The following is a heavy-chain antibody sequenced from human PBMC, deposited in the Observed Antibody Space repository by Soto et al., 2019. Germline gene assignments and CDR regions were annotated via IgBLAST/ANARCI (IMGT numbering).Heavy chain of an antibody. Sequence: NPSETLSLTCTVSGGSISSSSYYWGWIRQPPGKGLEWIGSIYYSGSTYYNPSLKSRVTISVDTSKKQFSLKLSSVTAEDTAVYYCATTIASDFYYYGMDVWGQGTTVT. CDR2: IYYSGST. CDR1: GGSISSSSYY. V-gene: IGHV4-39*01. J-gene: IGHJ6*01. CDR3: ATTIASDFYYYGMDV. D-gene: IGHD6-13*01.